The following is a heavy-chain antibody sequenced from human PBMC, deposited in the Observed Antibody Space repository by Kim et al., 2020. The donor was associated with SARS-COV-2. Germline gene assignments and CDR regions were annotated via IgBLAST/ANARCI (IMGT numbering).Heavy chain of an antibody. J-gene: IGHJ4*02. CDR2: IKQDGSEK. CDR3: ARWGSSYYDYVWGTPGLDY. V-gene: IGHV3-7*03. CDR1: GFTFSSYW. Sequence: GGSLRLSCAASGFTFSSYWMSWVRQAPGKGLEWVANIKQDGSEKYYVDSVKGRFTISRDNAKNSLYLQMNSLRAEDTAVYYCARWGSSYYDYVWGTPGLDYWGQGTLVTVSS. D-gene: IGHD3-16*01.